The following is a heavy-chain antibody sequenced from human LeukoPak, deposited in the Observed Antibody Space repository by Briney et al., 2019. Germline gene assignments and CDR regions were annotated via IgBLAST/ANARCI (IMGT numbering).Heavy chain of an antibody. Sequence: SETLSLTCTVSGGSISSYYWSWIRQPPGKGLEWIGYIYYSGSTNYNPSLKSRVTISVDTSKNQFSLKLSSVTAADTAVYYCAREAAYYYDSSGHLFDYWGQGTLVTVSS. CDR2: IYYSGST. CDR1: GGSISSYY. V-gene: IGHV4-59*01. J-gene: IGHJ4*02. CDR3: AREAAYYYDSSGHLFDY. D-gene: IGHD3-22*01.